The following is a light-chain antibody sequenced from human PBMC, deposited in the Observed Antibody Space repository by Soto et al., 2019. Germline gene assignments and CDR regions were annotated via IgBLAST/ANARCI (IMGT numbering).Light chain of an antibody. J-gene: IGKJ5*01. V-gene: IGKV1-39*01. CDR1: RTINTY. CDR3: QQTYSPLPIT. Sequence: DFQMTQSPSSLSASIGDRVTITCRASRTINTYLNWYQQRSGKAPNLLIYAASNLQSGVPSRFSGSGSGTDFTLTISNLQPEDFANYYCQQTYSPLPITLGQGTRLEIK. CDR2: AAS.